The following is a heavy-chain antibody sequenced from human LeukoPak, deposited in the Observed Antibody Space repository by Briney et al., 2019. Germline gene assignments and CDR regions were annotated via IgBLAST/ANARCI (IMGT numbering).Heavy chain of an antibody. CDR1: GDSISSNSYF. V-gene: IGHV4-39*01. J-gene: IGHJ4*02. CDR3: VRQGDGYCTSTNCLFSFDY. Sequence: PSETLSLTCTVSGDSISSNSYFWGWIRQSPGKGLEWIASIYYSGNTYYNPSLKSRVTISEDTSKNQFSLKLSSVTAADTAVHYCVRQGDGYCTSTNCLFSFDYWGQGTLVTVSS. CDR2: IYYSGNT. D-gene: IGHD2-2*03.